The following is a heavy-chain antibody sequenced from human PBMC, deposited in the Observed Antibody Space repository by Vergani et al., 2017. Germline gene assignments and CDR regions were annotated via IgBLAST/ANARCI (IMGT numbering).Heavy chain of an antibody. J-gene: IGHJ5*02. CDR3: ARGPRVNWFDP. CDR1: GGSFSGYY. D-gene: IGHD1-14*01. V-gene: IGHV4-34*01. Sequence: QVQLQQWGAGLLKPSETLSLTCAVYGGSFSGYYWSWIRQPPGKGLEWIGEINHSGSTNYNPSLKSRVTISVDTSKNQFSRKLSSVTAADTAMYYCARGPRVNWFDPGSQGTLVTVSS. CDR2: INHSGST.